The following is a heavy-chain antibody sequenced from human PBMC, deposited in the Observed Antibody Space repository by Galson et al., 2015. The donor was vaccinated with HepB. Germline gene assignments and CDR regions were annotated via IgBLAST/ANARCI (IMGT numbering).Heavy chain of an antibody. CDR1: GYIFSNYY. CDR2: INPSDGSR. Sequence: SVKVSCKASGYIFSNYYIHWVRQAPGEGLEWMGIINPSDGSRNNAQKSQGRVTLTRDTSTSTVYMHLRSLRYEDTAVYYCARDGRGTMTVVLNPNRFDPWGQGTLVTVPS. D-gene: IGHD3-22*01. CDR3: ARDGRGTMTVVLNPNRFDP. J-gene: IGHJ5*02. V-gene: IGHV1-46*01.